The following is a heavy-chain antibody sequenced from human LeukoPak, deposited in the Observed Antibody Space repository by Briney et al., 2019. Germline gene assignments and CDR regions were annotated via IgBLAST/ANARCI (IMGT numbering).Heavy chain of an antibody. D-gene: IGHD3-16*01. CDR3: ARELYDYVWGSYIDY. V-gene: IGHV4-30-4*01. Sequence: SETLSLTCTVPGGSISSGDYYWSWIRQPPGKGLEWIGYIYYSGSTYYNPSLKSRLTISLDTSKNQFSLKLSSVPAADTAVYYCARELYDYVWGSYIDYWGQGTLVTVSS. CDR2: IYYSGST. J-gene: IGHJ4*02. CDR1: GGSISSGDYY.